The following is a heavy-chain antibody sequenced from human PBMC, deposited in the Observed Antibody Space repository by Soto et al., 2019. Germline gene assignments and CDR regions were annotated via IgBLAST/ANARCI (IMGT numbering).Heavy chain of an antibody. J-gene: IGHJ4*02. D-gene: IGHD3-22*01. CDR2: FDPEDGET. CDR3: ATQYYYDSSGYYTIPIH. CDR1: GYTLTELS. Sequence: ASVKVSCKVSGYTLTELSMHWVRQAPGKGLEWMGGFDPEDGETIYAQKFQGRVTMTEDTSTDTAYMELSSLRSEDTAVYYCATQYYYDSSGYYTIPIHWGQGTLVTVSS. V-gene: IGHV1-24*01.